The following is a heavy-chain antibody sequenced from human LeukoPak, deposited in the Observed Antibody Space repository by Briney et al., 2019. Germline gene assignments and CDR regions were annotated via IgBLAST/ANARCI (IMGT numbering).Heavy chain of an antibody. J-gene: IGHJ4*02. CDR3: KSQDY. CDR1: GFTFSDYY. Sequence: PGGSLRLSCAASGFTFSDYYMSWIRQAPGKGLEWLANIKEDGSVKNYVDSVKGRFTISRDNAKNSLYLQMNSLRAEDTAVYFCKSQDYWGQGTLVTVSS. V-gene: IGHV3-7*01. CDR2: IKEDGSVK.